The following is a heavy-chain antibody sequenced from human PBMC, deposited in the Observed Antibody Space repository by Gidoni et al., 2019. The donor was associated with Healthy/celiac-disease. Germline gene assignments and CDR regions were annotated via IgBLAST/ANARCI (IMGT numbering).Heavy chain of an antibody. V-gene: IGHV4-34*01. J-gene: IGHJ5*02. CDR1: GGSFSGYY. CDR3: ARGFGGDYIGRNNWFDP. D-gene: IGHD2-21*02. CDR2: INHSGST. Sequence: QVQLQQWGAGLLKPSETLSLTCAVYGGSFSGYYWSWIRQPPGKGLEWIGEINHSGSTNYNPSLKSRVTISVDTSKNQFSLKLSSVTAADTAVYYCARGFGGDYIGRNNWFDPWGQGTLVTVSS.